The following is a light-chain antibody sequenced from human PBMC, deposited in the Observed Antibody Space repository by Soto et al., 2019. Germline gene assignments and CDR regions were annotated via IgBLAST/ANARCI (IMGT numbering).Light chain of an antibody. CDR1: QSVSSN. CDR2: GAS. V-gene: IGKV3D-15*01. CDR3: QQRTDRVT. J-gene: IGKJ4*01. Sequence: EIVMTQSPATLSVSPWERATLSCRASQSVSSNLAWYQQRLGQAPRLLIYGASTRATGIPARFSGSGSGTDFTLTISSLEPEDFAVDYCQQRTDRVTFGGGTKVDIK.